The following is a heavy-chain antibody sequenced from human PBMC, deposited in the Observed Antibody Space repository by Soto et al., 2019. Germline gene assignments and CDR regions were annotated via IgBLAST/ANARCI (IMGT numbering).Heavy chain of an antibody. D-gene: IGHD3-22*01. CDR1: GGSFSGYY. CDR2: INHSGST. J-gene: IGHJ3*02. V-gene: IGHV4-34*01. CDR3: AREYYDSGDAFDI. Sequence: SETLSLTCAVYGGSFSGYYWSWIRQPPGKGLEWIGEINHSGSTNYNPSLKSRVTISVDTSKNQFSLKLSSVTAADTAVYYCAREYYDSGDAFDIWGQGTMVTVSS.